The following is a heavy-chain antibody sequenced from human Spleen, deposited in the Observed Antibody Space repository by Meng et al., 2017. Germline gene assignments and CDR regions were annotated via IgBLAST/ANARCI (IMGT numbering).Heavy chain of an antibody. Sequence: ASVKVSCKASGYTFTNYFMHWVRQAPGQGLEWMGRINPNSGGTNYAQKFQGRVTMTRDTSISTAYMELSRLRSDDTAVYYCARDSPRDQITMVRGVPDYWGQGTLVTVSS. V-gene: IGHV1-2*06. CDR1: GYTFTNYF. D-gene: IGHD3-10*01. CDR3: ARDSPRDQITMVRGVPDY. CDR2: INPNSGGT. J-gene: IGHJ4*02.